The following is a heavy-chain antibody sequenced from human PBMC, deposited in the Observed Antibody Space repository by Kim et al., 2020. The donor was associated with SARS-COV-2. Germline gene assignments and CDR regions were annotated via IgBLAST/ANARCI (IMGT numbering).Heavy chain of an antibody. CDR2: IKQDGSEK. CDR1: GFTFSCYW. V-gene: IGHV3-7*03. J-gene: IGHJ6*02. D-gene: IGHD2-2*01. Sequence: GGSLRLSCAASGFTFSCYWMSWVRQAPGKGLEWVANIKQDGSEKYYVDSVKGRFTISRDNAKKSLYLQMNSLRAEDTAVYYCARGAVVPASGCVDYYCGMDVWDQGTTVTVS. CDR3: ARGAVVPASGCVDYYCGMDV.